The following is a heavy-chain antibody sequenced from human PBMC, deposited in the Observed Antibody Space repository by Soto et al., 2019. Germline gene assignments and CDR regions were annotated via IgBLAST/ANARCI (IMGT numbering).Heavy chain of an antibody. D-gene: IGHD6-19*01. CDR3: ARHSTDSSGWYETYYFDY. Sequence: SETLSLTCTVSGGSISSSSYYWGWIRQPPGKGLEWIGSIYYSGSTYYNPSLKSRVTISVDTSKNQSSLKLSSVTAADTAVYYCARHSTDSSGWYETYYFDYWGQGTLVTVSS. J-gene: IGHJ4*02. CDR2: IYYSGST. CDR1: GGSISSSSYY. V-gene: IGHV4-39*01.